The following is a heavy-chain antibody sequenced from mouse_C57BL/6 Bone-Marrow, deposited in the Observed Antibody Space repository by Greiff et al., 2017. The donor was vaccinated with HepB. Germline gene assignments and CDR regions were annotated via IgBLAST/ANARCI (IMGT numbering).Heavy chain of an antibody. Sequence: VQLQQSGAELARPGASVKMSCKASGYTFTSYTMHWVKQRPGQGLEWIGRIYPGDGDTNYNGKFKGKATLTADKSSSTAYMQLSSLTSEDSAVYFCARAGITTVVGYFDYWGQGTTLTVSS. V-gene: IGHV1-4*01. CDR1: GYTFTSYT. D-gene: IGHD1-1*01. CDR2: IYPGDGDT. J-gene: IGHJ2*01. CDR3: ARAGITTVVGYFDY.